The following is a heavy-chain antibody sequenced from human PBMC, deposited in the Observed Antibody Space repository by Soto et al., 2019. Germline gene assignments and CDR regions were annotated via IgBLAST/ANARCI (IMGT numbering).Heavy chain of an antibody. D-gene: IGHD6-19*01. CDR1: GFTFSSYD. J-gene: IGHJ4*02. CDR3: ARGPPRDAYSSGWNNDY. V-gene: IGHV3-13*01. CDR2: IGTAGDT. Sequence: GGSLRLSCAASGFTFSSYDMHWVRQATGKGLEWVSAIGTAGDTYYPGSVKGRFTISRENAKNSLYLQMNSLRAGDTAVYYCARGPPRDAYSSGWNNDYWGQGTLVTVSS.